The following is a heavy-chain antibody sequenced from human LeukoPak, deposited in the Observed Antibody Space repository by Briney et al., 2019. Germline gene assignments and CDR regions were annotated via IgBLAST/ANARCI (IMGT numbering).Heavy chain of an antibody. V-gene: IGHV1-2*02. CDR2: INPNSGGT. D-gene: IGHD1-26*01. CDR1: GYTFTGYY. J-gene: IGHJ6*03. CDR3: ARSRGSLRTYYYYYYMDV. Sequence: ASVKVSCKASGYTFTGYYMHWVRQAPGQGLEWMGWINPNSGGTNYAQKFQGRVTMTRDTSISTAYMELSRLRSDDTAAYYCARSRGSLRTYYYYYYMDVWGKGTTVTVSS.